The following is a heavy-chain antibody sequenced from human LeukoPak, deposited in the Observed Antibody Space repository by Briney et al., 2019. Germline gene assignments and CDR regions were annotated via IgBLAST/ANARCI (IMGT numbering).Heavy chain of an antibody. CDR2: ISGSGGST. Sequence: GGSLRLPCAASGFTFSSYAMSWVRQAPGKGLEWVSAISGSGGSTYYADSVKGRFTISRDNSKNTLYLQMNSLRAEDTAVYYCAKDLQTTVTIIYYYYMDVWGKGTTVTVSS. D-gene: IGHD4-17*01. CDR1: GFTFSSYA. V-gene: IGHV3-23*01. CDR3: AKDLQTTVTIIYYYYMDV. J-gene: IGHJ6*03.